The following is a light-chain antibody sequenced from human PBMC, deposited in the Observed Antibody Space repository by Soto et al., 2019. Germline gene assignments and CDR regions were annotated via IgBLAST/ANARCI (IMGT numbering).Light chain of an antibody. CDR3: QQYNTYWT. CDR1: QNVNNW. Sequence: DIQMTQFPSALSASVGDRVTIPCRASQNVNNWLAWYQHKPGKAPQLLIYDASVLETGVPSRFSGSGSGTEFTLAISGLQSDDFATYSCQQYNTYWTFGPGTRVDIK. V-gene: IGKV1-5*01. J-gene: IGKJ1*01. CDR2: DAS.